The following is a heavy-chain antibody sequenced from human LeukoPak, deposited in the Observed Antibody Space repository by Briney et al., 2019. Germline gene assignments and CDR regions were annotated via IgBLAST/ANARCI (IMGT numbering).Heavy chain of an antibody. D-gene: IGHD3-22*01. CDR1: GFTFSSYG. J-gene: IGHJ5*02. Sequence: GGSLRLSCAASGFTFSSYGMHWVRQAPGKGLEWVAFIRYDGSNKYYADSVKGRFTISRDNAKNSLYLQMNSLRAEDTAVYYCATEPDSSGYMGWFDPWGQGTLVTVSS. CDR2: IRYDGSNK. CDR3: ATEPDSSGYMGWFDP. V-gene: IGHV3-30*02.